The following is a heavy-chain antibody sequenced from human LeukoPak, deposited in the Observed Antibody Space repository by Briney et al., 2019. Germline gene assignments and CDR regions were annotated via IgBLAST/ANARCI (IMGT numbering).Heavy chain of an antibody. V-gene: IGHV4-61*02. J-gene: IGHJ5*02. CDR2: IYNSGST. CDR3: ARDPLVETMVRGRGWYNWFDP. CDR1: GGSISSGSYY. D-gene: IGHD3-10*01. Sequence: SETLSLTCTVSGGSISSGSYYWSWIRQPAGKGLEWIGRIYNSGSTNYNPSLKSRVTISVDTSKNQFSLKLSSVTAADTAVYYCARDPLVETMVRGRGWYNWFDPWGQRTLVTVSS.